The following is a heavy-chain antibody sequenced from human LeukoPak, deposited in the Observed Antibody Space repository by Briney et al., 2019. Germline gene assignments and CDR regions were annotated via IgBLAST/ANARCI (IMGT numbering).Heavy chain of an antibody. D-gene: IGHD3-10*01. J-gene: IGHJ5*02. CDR2: ITSTSNGAYM. Sequence: GGSLRLSCAASGFTFSSYYMHWVRQAPGKGPEWVSSITSTSNGAYMYYADSVKGRFTISRDNAKNSLYLQMNSLRAEDTAVYYCARDKVVRGSAFGSGWFDPWGQGTLVIVSS. V-gene: IGHV3-21*01. CDR1: GFTFSSYY. CDR3: ARDKVVRGSAFGSGWFDP.